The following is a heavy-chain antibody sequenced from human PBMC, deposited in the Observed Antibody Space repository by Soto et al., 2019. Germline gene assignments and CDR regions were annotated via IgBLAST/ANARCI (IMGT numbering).Heavy chain of an antibody. V-gene: IGHV5-51*01. CDR2: IYPGDSDT. D-gene: IGHD1-26*01. CDR1: GYRFASHW. Sequence: GESLKSSCKGSGYRFASHWVAWVRQMPEKGLEWIGTIYPGDSDTKYSPAFRGQVTISADTSVSTAYLQWRSLEATDSAIYYCARYSGSYWHYLDFWGQGTLVTVS. J-gene: IGHJ4*02. CDR3: ARYSGSYWHYLDF.